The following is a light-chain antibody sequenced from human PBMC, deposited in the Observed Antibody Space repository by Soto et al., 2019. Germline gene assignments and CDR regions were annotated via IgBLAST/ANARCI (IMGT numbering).Light chain of an antibody. Sequence: DIQMTQSPSSLSASVGDTVTNTCRASQSISLFLNWYQQKPGKAPKLLIYAASSLQSGVPSRFSGNGSGTDFTLTISSLQPEDFATYYCHQTDSIPETFGQGTKVEIK. J-gene: IGKJ1*01. CDR3: HQTDSIPET. CDR2: AAS. CDR1: QSISLF. V-gene: IGKV1-39*01.